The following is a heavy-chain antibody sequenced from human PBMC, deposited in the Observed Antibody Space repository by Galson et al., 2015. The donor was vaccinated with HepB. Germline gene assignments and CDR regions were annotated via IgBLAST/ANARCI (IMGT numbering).Heavy chain of an antibody. Sequence: SVKVSCKASGGTFSSYAISWVRQAPGQGLEWMGGIIPIFGTANYAQKFQGRVTITADESTSTAYMELSSLRSEDTAVYYCARGGDCSSTSCYTGRLAYYYYGMDVWGQGTTVTVSS. CDR3: ARGGDCSSTSCYTGRLAYYYYGMDV. D-gene: IGHD2-2*02. J-gene: IGHJ6*02. V-gene: IGHV1-69*13. CDR1: GGTFSSYA. CDR2: IIPIFGTA.